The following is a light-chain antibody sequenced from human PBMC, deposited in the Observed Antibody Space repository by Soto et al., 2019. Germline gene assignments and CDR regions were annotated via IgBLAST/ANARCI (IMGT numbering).Light chain of an antibody. CDR2: RAS. J-gene: IGKJ1*01. CDR3: QEYHSFSVT. V-gene: IGKV1-5*03. CDR1: EKISSW. Sequence: DIQMAQSPSTLSASLGDRITIPCRASEKISSWLAWYQQKPGRAPKLPIYRASKLESGIPSRFSGSGSGTEFTLTISSLQPDDFATYYCQEYHSFSVTFGQGTKVDI.